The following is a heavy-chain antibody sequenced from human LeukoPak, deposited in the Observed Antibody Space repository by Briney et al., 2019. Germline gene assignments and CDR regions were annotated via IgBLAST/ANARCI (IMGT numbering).Heavy chain of an antibody. CDR3: ARGGGEKIPTRWQWLHRAYHPFDY. CDR1: GYTFTSYD. J-gene: IGHJ4*02. CDR2: MNPNSGNT. D-gene: IGHD6-19*01. Sequence: GASVKVSCKASGYTFTSYDINWVRQATGQGLEWMGWMNPNSGNTGYAQKFQGRVTMTRNTSISTAYMELSSLRSEDTAVYYCARGGGEKIPTRWQWLHRAYHPFDYWGQGTLVTVSS. V-gene: IGHV1-8*01.